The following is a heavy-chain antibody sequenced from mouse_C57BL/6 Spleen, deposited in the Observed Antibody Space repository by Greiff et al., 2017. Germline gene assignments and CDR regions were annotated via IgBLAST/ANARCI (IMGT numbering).Heavy chain of an antibody. Sequence: KPGQGPAWFGVIYPGSGCTNYNEKFKSKATLTVDTSSSTAYMQLSSLTSEDSAVYYCAKLRDWYCDVWGTGTTVTVSS. V-gene: IGHV1-55*01. CDR2: IYPGSGCT. J-gene: IGHJ1*03. D-gene: IGHD1-1*01. CDR3: AKLRDWYCDV.